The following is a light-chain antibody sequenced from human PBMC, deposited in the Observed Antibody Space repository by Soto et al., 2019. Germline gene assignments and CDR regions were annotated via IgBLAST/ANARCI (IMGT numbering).Light chain of an antibody. CDR3: SVWDNSLSCRV. CDR2: KTG. V-gene: IGLV1-47*01. J-gene: IGLJ3*02. CDR1: SSNIGLNY. Sequence: QSVLTQPPSASGTPGQRVNISCSGGSSNIGLNYVYWYQQLPGTAPKLLIYKTGERPSGVPDRFSGSKSGPSASLAISGLRSEDEAEYYCSVWDNSLSCRVFGEGTKLTVL.